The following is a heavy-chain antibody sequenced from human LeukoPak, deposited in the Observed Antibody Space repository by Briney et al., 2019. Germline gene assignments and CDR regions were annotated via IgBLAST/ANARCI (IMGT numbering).Heavy chain of an antibody. CDR1: GYTFTSYY. CDR2: INPSGGST. D-gene: IGHD3-10*01. Sequence: ASVKVSCKASGYTFTSYYMHWVRQAPGQGLEWMGIINPSGGSTSYAQKFQGRVTMTRDTSTSTVYMELSSLRSEDTAVYYCARENAYGSGKTDWFDPWGQGTLVTVSS. V-gene: IGHV1-46*01. J-gene: IGHJ5*02. CDR3: ARENAYGSGKTDWFDP.